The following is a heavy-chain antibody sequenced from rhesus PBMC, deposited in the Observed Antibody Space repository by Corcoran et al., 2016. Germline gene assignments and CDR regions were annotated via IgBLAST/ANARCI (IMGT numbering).Heavy chain of an antibody. Sequence: QLQLQESGPGLAKPSDTLSPTCAVSGCSISSNYWSWIRLPPGKGLECLGRISDGGGSTVYNSSLKSRVPISTDTSKNQCSLTLSSVTAAGTAVYYCARDGGQLESWGQGVLVTVSS. CDR2: ISDGGGST. V-gene: IGHV4-173*01. J-gene: IGHJ4*01. CDR3: ARDGGQLES. CDR1: GCSISSNY. D-gene: IGHD6-25*01.